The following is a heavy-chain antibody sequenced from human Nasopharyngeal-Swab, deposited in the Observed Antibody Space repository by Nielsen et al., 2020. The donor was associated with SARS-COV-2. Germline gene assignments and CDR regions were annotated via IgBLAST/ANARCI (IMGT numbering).Heavy chain of an antibody. Sequence: SVQVSCKASGYTFSGNYIHWVRQAPGQGLEWMGGIIRLLGTTNYAQNFQGRVAITADNSTGTVYMDLTSLRSEDTAVYYCARDLFPFYYDGSDNSGALDIWGQGTMVTVSS. CDR3: ARDLFPFYYDGSDNSGALDI. J-gene: IGHJ3*02. D-gene: IGHD3-22*01. V-gene: IGHV1-69*10. CDR2: IIRLLGTT. CDR1: GYTFSGNY.